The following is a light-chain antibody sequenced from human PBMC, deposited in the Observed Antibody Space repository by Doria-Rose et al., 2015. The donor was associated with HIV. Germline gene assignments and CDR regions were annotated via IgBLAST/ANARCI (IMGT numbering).Light chain of an antibody. CDR3: HQYGTSWT. CDR2: DGS. V-gene: IGKV3-20*01. CDR1: QSFSSTY. J-gene: IGKJ1*01. Sequence: TQSPGTLSLSPGERATLSCRASQSFSSTYLAWYQQKPGQAPSLLIYDGSTRATGIPDSFSASGSVTDFTLTINRLEPEDFALYYCHQYGTSWTFGQGTKVEI.